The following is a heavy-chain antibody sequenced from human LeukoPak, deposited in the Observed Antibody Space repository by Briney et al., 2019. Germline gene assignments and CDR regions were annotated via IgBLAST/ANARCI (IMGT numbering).Heavy chain of an antibody. CDR1: GYSGFTLIEL. CDR2: INPSGGST. V-gene: IGHV1-46*01. J-gene: IGHJ4*02. D-gene: IGHD3-22*01. Sequence: ASVKVSCKVSGYSGFTLIELSMHWVRQAPGQGLEWMGIINPSGGSTSYAQKFQDGVTMARDMSTSTVYMELSSLRSEDTAVYYCARDYYDSSGYYSCPGYWGQGTLVTVSS. CDR3: ARDYYDSSGYYSCPGY.